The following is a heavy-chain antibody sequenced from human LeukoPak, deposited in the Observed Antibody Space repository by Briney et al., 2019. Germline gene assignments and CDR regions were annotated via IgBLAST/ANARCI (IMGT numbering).Heavy chain of an antibody. CDR1: GFTFSIYA. CDR3: AREINGDPSFDY. CDR2: ISGSGDT. V-gene: IGHV3-23*01. D-gene: IGHD4-17*01. J-gene: IGHJ4*02. Sequence: GGSLRLSCAASGFTFSIYAMSWVRQAPGKGLEWLLGISGSGDTFYADSVKGRFTIARDNSKNAVFLQMNSLRAEDTAVYYCAREINGDPSFDYWGRGSLVSVSS.